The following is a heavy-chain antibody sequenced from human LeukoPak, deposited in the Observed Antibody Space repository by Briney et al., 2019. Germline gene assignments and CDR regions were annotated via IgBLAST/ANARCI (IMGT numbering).Heavy chain of an antibody. D-gene: IGHD5-18*01. Sequence: GGSLRLSCAASGFTFSSYAMSWVRQAPGKGLEWVSYISSSSSTIYYADSVKGRFTISRDNAKNSLYLQMNSLRAEDTAVYYCARGSGYSYAFTGRERTKSRLDYWGQGTLVTVSS. CDR2: ISSSSSTI. CDR3: ARGSGYSYAFTGRERTKSRLDY. J-gene: IGHJ4*02. CDR1: GFTFSSYA. V-gene: IGHV3-48*01.